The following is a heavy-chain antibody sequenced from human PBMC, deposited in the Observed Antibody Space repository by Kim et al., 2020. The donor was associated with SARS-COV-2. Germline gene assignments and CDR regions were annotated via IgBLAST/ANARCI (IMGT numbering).Heavy chain of an antibody. Sequence: TQSTPSLKRRVTISIDKSKNQFSLTLRSVTAADTAVYYCASQSGWYLDSWGQGTLVTVSS. CDR2: T. J-gene: IGHJ4*02. CDR3: ASQSGWYLDS. V-gene: IGHV4-30-2*04. D-gene: IGHD6-19*01.